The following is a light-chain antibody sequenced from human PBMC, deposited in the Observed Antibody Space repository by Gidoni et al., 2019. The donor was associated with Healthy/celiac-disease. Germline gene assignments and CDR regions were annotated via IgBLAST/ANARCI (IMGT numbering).Light chain of an antibody. V-gene: IGLV2-14*01. J-gene: IGLJ3*02. CDR3: SSYTSSSTLA. Sequence: QSALTQPASVSGSPGQSITLSCTGTSSDVGGYNYVSWYQQHPGKAPKLMIYDVSNRPSGVSNRFSGSKSGNTASLTISGLQAEDEADYYCSSYTSSSTLAFGGGTKLTGL. CDR1: SSDVGGYNY. CDR2: DVS.